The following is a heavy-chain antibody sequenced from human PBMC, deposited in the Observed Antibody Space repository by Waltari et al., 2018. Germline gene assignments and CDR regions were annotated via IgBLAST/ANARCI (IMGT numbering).Heavy chain of an antibody. Sequence: EVQLVESGGGLVQPGRSLRLSCAVSGFTFDDYPMHWVRQAPGKGLEWVSGISWNSGSIGYADSVKGRFTISRDNAKNSLYLQMNSLRAEDTALYYCAKGAAVATVTRGLFDYWGQGILVTVSS. V-gene: IGHV3-9*01. CDR3: AKGAAVATVTRGLFDY. J-gene: IGHJ4*02. CDR1: GFTFDDYP. CDR2: ISWNSGSI. D-gene: IGHD4-17*01.